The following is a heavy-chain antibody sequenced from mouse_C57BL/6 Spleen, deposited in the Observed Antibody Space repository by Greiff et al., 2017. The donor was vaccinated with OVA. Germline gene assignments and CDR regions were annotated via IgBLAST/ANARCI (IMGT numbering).Heavy chain of an antibody. CDR1: GYTFTSYG. CDR2: IYPRSGNT. D-gene: IGHD2-3*01. CDR3: ARDGDGYYGYAMDY. J-gene: IGHJ4*01. V-gene: IGHV1-81*01. Sequence: VQLQQSGAELARPGASVKLSCKASGYTFTSYGISWVKQRTGQGLEWIGEIYPRSGNTYYNEKFKGKATLTADKSSSTAYMELRSLTSEDAAVYFCARDGDGYYGYAMDYWGQGTSVTVSS.